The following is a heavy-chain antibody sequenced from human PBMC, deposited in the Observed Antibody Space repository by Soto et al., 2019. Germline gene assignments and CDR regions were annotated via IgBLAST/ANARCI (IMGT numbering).Heavy chain of an antibody. J-gene: IGHJ4*02. V-gene: IGHV4-34*01. CDR1: GGSFSGYY. CDR2: INHSGST. D-gene: IGHD1-26*01. CDR3: ARGKWELPLDY. Sequence: QVQLQQWGAGLLKPSETLSLTCAVYGGSFSGYYWSWIRQPPGKGLEWIGEINHSGSTNYNPSLKSRVTISVDTSKNQFSLKLSSVTAADTAVYYCARGKWELPLDYWGQGTLVTVPS.